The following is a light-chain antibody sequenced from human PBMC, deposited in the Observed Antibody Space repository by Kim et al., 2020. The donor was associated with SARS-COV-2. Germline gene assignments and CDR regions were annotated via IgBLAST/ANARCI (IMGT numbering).Light chain of an antibody. V-gene: IGLV10-54*02. CDR3: SALDSSLSAWV. Sequence: AGLTQPPSVSKGLRQTATLTCTGNSNIVGNQGAAWLQQHQGHPPKLLSYRNNNRPSGISERFSASRSGNTASLTITGLQPEDEADYYCSALDSSLSAWVFGGGTQLTVL. CDR1: SNIVGNQG. CDR2: RNN. J-gene: IGLJ3*02.